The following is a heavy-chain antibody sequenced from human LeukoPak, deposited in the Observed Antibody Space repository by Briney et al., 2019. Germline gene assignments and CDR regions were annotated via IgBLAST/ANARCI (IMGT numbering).Heavy chain of an antibody. Sequence: PGGSLRLSCAASGFTFSSYAMSWVRQAPGKGLEWVSAISGSGGSTYYADSVKGRFTISRDSSKNTLYLQMNSLRAEDTAVYYCATHTTGYYSVDYWGLGTLVTVSS. CDR2: ISGSGGST. CDR1: GFTFSSYA. D-gene: IGHD3-22*01. J-gene: IGHJ4*02. CDR3: ATHTTGYYSVDY. V-gene: IGHV3-23*01.